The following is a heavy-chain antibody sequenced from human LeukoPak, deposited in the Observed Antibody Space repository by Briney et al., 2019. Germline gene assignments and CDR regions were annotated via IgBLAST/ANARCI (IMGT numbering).Heavy chain of an antibody. CDR2: IIPIFGTA. Sequence: ASVKVSCKASGGTFSSYAISWVRQAPGQGLEWMGGIIPIFGTANYAQKFQGRVTITADESTSTAYMELSSLRSEDTAVYYCARVQGIAAAGPLGYYYYMDVWGKGTTVTISS. V-gene: IGHV1-69*13. D-gene: IGHD6-13*01. CDR3: ARVQGIAAAGPLGYYYYMDV. CDR1: GGTFSSYA. J-gene: IGHJ6*03.